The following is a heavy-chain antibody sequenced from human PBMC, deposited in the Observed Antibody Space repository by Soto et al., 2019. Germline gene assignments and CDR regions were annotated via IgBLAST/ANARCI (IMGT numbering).Heavy chain of an antibody. Sequence: GSLRLSCAASGFTFSSYSMNWVRQAPGKGLEWVSSISSISSYIYYADSVKGRFTISRDNAKNSLYLQMNSLRAEDTAVYYCARDRGRLENWFDPWGQGTLVTVSS. CDR3: ARDRGRLENWFDP. CDR2: ISSISSYI. J-gene: IGHJ5*02. V-gene: IGHV3-21*01. D-gene: IGHD3-10*01. CDR1: GFTFSSYS.